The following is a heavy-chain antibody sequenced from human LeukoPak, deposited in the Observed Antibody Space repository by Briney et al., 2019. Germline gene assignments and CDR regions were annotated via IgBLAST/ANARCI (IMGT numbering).Heavy chain of an antibody. CDR2: IDYSGIT. V-gene: IGHV4-39*01. J-gene: IGHJ4*02. CDR1: GRSISSSRYL. Sequence: SEPLSLTCTVSGRSISSSRYLWRWIRQPPGKGLEWIGRIDYSGITYYNPSLKSRVTISVDTSKNQFSLKLSSVTAADTAVYYGASAMSSGWYSDNYFDYWGQGTLGT. CDR3: ASAMSSGWYSDNYFDY. D-gene: IGHD6-19*01.